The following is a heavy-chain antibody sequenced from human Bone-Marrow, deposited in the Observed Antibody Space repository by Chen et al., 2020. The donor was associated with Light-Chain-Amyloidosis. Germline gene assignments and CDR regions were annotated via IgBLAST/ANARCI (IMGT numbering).Heavy chain of an antibody. CDR1: GFTFSTPT. CDR3: ARRGGGQLLRQYFDS. D-gene: IGHD3-16*01. V-gene: IGHV3-48*02. Sequence: EVQLVQSGGGLVQPGGSLRLSCAVSGFTFSTPTMNWVRQAPGKGLEWIAVITTSANTIYYADSVTGRFTISRDSARNSLYLERTSLRDEDTAIYYCARRGGGQLLRQYFDSWGQGTLVTVSS. CDR2: ITTSANTI. J-gene: IGHJ4*02.